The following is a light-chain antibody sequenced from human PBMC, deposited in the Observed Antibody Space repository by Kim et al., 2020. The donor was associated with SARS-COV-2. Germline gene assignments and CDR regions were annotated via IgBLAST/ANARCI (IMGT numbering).Light chain of an antibody. Sequence: ITIRCTGTSSDVGGYNYVSWYQQHPGKAHKLMVYDVSNRPSGVSNRFSGSKSGNTASLTISGLQAEDEADYYCSSYTSSSTLEVFGTGTKVTVL. CDR1: SSDVGGYNY. CDR3: SSYTSSSTLEV. V-gene: IGLV2-14*03. J-gene: IGLJ1*01. CDR2: DVS.